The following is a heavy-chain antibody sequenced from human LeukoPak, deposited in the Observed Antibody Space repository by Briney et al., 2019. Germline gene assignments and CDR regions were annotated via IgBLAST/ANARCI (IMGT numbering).Heavy chain of an antibody. CDR2: INAGNGNT. V-gene: IGHV1-3*01. CDR1: GYTFTSYA. J-gene: IGHJ5*02. D-gene: IGHD2-2*01. Sequence: ASVKVSCKASGYTFTSYAMHWVRQAPGQRLEWMGWINAGNGNTKYSQKFQGRVTITRDTSGSTAYMELSSLRSEDTAVYYCARAHIVVVPAAPFDPWGQGTLVTVSS. CDR3: ARAHIVVVPAAPFDP.